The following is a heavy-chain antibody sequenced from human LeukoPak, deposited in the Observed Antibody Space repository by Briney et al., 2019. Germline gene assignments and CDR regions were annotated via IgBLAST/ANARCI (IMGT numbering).Heavy chain of an antibody. J-gene: IGHJ4*02. V-gene: IGHV3-30*18. Sequence: GGSLRLACAASGFTFSSYGMHWVRQAPGKGLEWVAVISYDGSNKYYADSVKGRFTISRDNSKNTLYLQMNSLRAEDTAVYYCAKNSMTTVTNYYFDYWGQGTLVTVSS. CDR3: AKNSMTTVTNYYFDY. CDR1: GFTFSSYG. D-gene: IGHD4-11*01. CDR2: ISYDGSNK.